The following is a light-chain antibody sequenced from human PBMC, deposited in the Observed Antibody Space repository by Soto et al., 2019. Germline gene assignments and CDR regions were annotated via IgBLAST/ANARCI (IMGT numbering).Light chain of an antibody. CDR2: GNS. CDR3: QSYDSSLSGSV. V-gene: IGLV1-40*01. CDR1: SSNIGAGYD. Sequence: QSVLTQPPSVSGAPGQRVTISCTGSSSNIGAGYDVHWYQQLPGTAPKLLISGNSNRPSGVPDRFSGSKSGTSASLAITGVQAEDEADYYCQSYDSSLSGSVFGGGTKLTLL. J-gene: IGLJ2*01.